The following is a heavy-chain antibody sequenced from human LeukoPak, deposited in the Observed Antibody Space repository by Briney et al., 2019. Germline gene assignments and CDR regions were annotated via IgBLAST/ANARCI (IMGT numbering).Heavy chain of an antibody. CDR3: ARDRNFGIMNWFDP. CDR1: GFTFSDYY. D-gene: IGHD1-14*01. Sequence: PGGSLRLSCAASGFTFSDYYMSWIRQAPGKGLEWVSYISSSGSTIYYADSVKGRFTISRDNAKNSLYLQMNSLRAEDTAVYYCARDRNFGIMNWFDPWGQGTLVTVSS. CDR2: ISSSGSTI. V-gene: IGHV3-11*04. J-gene: IGHJ5*02.